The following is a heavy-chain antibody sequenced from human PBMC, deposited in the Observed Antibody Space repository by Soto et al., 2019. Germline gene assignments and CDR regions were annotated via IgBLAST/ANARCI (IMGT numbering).Heavy chain of an antibody. Sequence: GGSLRLSCSASGFTFSSYAMHWVRQAPGKGLEYVSAISSNGGSTYYAESGKGRFTISRDNSKNTLYLQMSSLRAEDTAVYYCVKTESPPLWFGELSTHYYGMDVWGQGTTVTVSS. J-gene: IGHJ6*02. CDR2: ISSNGGST. CDR1: GFTFSSYA. V-gene: IGHV3-64D*08. D-gene: IGHD3-10*01. CDR3: VKTESPPLWFGELSTHYYGMDV.